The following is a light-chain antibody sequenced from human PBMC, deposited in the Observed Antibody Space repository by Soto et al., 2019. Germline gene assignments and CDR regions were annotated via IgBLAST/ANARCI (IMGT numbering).Light chain of an antibody. CDR2: HNG. J-gene: IGLJ3*02. CDR1: SSNIGADFD. CDR3: QSFDSSLTAWV. V-gene: IGLV1-40*01. Sequence: QSVLTQPPSVSGAPGQRGTISFSGSSSNIGADFDVHWYQQLPGTAPKVLTHHNGDRPSGVPDRFSWSRSGTSASLTISGLRPEDEADYYCQSFDSSLTAWVFGGGTKLTVL.